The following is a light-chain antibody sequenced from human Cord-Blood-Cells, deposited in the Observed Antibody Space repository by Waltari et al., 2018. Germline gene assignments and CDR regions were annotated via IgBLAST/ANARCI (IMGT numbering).Light chain of an antibody. J-gene: IGLJ2*01. CDR1: SSNIGAGYD. CDR3: QSYDSSLSGYVV. V-gene: IGLV1-40*01. Sequence: QSVLTQPPSVSVAPGQRVTITCTGSSSNIGAGYDVHWYQQLPGTAPKLLIYGNSNRPSGVPDRFSGSKSGISASLAITGLQAEDEADYYCQSYDSSLSGYVVFGGGTKLTVL. CDR2: GNS.